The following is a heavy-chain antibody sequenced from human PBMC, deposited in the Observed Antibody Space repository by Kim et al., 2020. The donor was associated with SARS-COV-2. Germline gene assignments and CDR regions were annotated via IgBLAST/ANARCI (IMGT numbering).Heavy chain of an antibody. CDR3: ARAAAAGTFELDY. D-gene: IGHD6-13*01. J-gene: IGHJ4*02. Sequence: YNPSLKSRVTISVDTSKNQFSLKLSSVTAADTAVYYCARAAAAGTFELDYWGQGTLVTVSS. V-gene: IGHV4-59*01.